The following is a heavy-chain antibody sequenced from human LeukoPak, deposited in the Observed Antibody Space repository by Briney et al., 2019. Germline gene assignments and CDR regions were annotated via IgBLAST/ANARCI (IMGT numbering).Heavy chain of an antibody. CDR3: ATDRGYCSSTSCYGAFDI. V-gene: IGHV1-24*01. D-gene: IGHD2-2*01. CDR1: GYTLTELS. Sequence: GASVKVSCKVSGYTLTELSMHWVRQAPGKGLEWMGGFDPEDGETIYAQKFQGRVTMTEDTSTDTAYMELSSLRSEDTAVYYCATDRGYCSSTSCYGAFDIWGQGTMVTVSS. J-gene: IGHJ3*02. CDR2: FDPEDGET.